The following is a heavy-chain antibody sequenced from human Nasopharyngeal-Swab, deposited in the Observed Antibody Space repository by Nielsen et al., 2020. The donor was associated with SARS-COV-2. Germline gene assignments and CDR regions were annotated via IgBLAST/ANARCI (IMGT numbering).Heavy chain of an antibody. CDR3: ARDQRVGQWRLPGY. V-gene: IGHV1-18*04. D-gene: IGHD6-19*01. CDR1: GYTFTSYG. CDR2: ISAYNGNT. Sequence: ASVKVSCKASGYTFTSYGISWVRQAPGQGLEWMGWISAYNGNTNYAQKLRGRVTMTTDTSTSTAYMELRSLRSDDTAVYYCARDQRVGQWRLPGYWGQGTLVTVSS. J-gene: IGHJ4*02.